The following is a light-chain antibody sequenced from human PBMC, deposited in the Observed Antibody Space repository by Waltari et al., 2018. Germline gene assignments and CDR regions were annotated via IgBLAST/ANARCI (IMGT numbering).Light chain of an antibody. CDR2: AVS. Sequence: AIRMTQSPSSFSASTGDTVTITCRANQSVTSYLAWYQQKPGRAPKILLYAVSTLQSGVPSRFPGGGSGTDFTLTINCLQSDDFATYYCQQYYSYPYTFGQGTKLEI. CDR3: QQYYSYPYT. CDR1: QSVTSY. J-gene: IGKJ2*01. V-gene: IGKV1-8*01.